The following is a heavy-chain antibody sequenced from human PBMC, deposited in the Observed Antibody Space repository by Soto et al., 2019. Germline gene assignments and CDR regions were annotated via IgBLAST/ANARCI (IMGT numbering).Heavy chain of an antibody. CDR2: ISGYNGKT. J-gene: IGHJ4*02. CDR3: ARDKMIDDFGLGTYDY. V-gene: IGHV1-18*04. Sequence: QVHLVQSGVEVKKPGASFTVSCKTSGYTFTSFGVNWVRQAPGQGLAWMGWISGYNGKTKYAQTLQGRVTMTADTSTSTVYMALRGLRSDDTAVYFCARDKMIDDFGLGTYDYWGQGTTVTVTS. CDR1: GYTFTSFG. D-gene: IGHD3-22*01.